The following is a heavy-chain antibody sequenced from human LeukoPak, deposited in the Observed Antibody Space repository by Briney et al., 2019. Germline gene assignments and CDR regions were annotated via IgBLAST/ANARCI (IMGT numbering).Heavy chain of an antibody. CDR1: GFTFSSYS. CDR2: ISSSSSYI. J-gene: IGHJ5*02. Sequence: GGSLRLSCAASGFTFSSYSMNWVRQAPGKGLEWVSSISSSSSYIYYADSVKGRFTISRDNAKNSLYLQMNSLRAEDTAVYCCARDLGVPAAIPGFGWFDPWGQGTLVTVSS. D-gene: IGHD2-2*02. V-gene: IGHV3-21*01. CDR3: ARDLGVPAAIPGFGWFDP.